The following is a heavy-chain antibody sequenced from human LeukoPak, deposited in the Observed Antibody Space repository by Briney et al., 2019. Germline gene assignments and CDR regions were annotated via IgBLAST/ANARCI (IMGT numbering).Heavy chain of an antibody. CDR2: INPSGGST. D-gene: IGHD6-19*01. CDR1: GYTFTSYY. V-gene: IGHV1-46*01. J-gene: IGHJ4*02. Sequence: ASVKVSCKASGYTFTSYYIHWVRQAPGQGLEWMGIINPSGGSTSYAQKFQGRVTMTRDTSTSTVYMELSSLRSEDTAVYYCARGKSTAVAGILDVSGGCWGQGTLVTVSS. CDR3: ARGKSTAVAGILDVSGGC.